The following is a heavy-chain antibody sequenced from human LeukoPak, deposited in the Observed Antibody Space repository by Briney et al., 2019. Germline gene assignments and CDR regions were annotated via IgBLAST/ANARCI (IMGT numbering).Heavy chain of an antibody. CDR3: ATYPRYSSSPPFDY. D-gene: IGHD6-6*01. CDR1: GYTLTGQY. J-gene: IGHJ4*02. Sequence: ASVKVSCKASGYTLTGQYMHWVRQAPGQGLEWMGWINPNTGSTNYAQKLQGRVTMTRDTTISTAYMELSRLTSDDTAIYYCATYPRYSSSPPFDYWGQGTLVTVSS. CDR2: INPNTGST. V-gene: IGHV1-2*02.